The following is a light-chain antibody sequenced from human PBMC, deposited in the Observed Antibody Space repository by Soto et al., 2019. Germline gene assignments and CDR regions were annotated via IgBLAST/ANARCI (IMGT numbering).Light chain of an antibody. J-gene: IGLJ1*01. CDR2: DNN. CDR1: SSNIGAGYD. V-gene: IGLV1-40*01. Sequence: QSVLTQPPSVSGAPGQRVTISCTGTSSNIGAGYDVHWYQQFSGTAPKLLIYDNNNRPSGVPDRFSASKSGTSASLAITGLQADDEADYYCQSYDSSLSGSTVFGTGTKVTVL. CDR3: QSYDSSLSGSTV.